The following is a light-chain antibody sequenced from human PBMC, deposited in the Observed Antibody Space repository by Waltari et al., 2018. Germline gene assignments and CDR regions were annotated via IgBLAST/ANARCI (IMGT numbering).Light chain of an antibody. CDR1: STDVGAYKF. Sequence: QSALTQPASVSASPGQSITLSCTGTSTDVGAYKFVSWYQQHPGEVPKLLIYEVNNRPSGVSDRFSGSRSGNTASLTISGLLPEDEADYYCCSHSSGSTLVLFGGGTKVTVL. J-gene: IGLJ3*02. CDR2: EVN. CDR3: CSHSSGSTLVL. V-gene: IGLV2-14*01.